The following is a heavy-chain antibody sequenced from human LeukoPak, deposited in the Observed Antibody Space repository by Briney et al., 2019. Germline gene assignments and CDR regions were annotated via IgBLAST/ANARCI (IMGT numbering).Heavy chain of an antibody. CDR2: ISAYNGNT. D-gene: IGHD2-2*01. Sequence: GASVKVSCKASGYTFTSYGISWVRQAPGQGPEWMGWISAYNGNTNYAQKLQGRVTMTTDTSTSTAYMELRSLRSDDTAVYYCARGDYCSSTSCYYYYYYGMDVWGQGTTVTVSS. J-gene: IGHJ6*02. CDR1: GYTFTSYG. CDR3: ARGDYCSSTSCYYYYYYGMDV. V-gene: IGHV1-18*01.